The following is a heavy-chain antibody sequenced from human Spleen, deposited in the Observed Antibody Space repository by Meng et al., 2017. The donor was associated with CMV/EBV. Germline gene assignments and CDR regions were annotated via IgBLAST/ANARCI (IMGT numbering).Heavy chain of an antibody. CDR3: ARVGNYYDSSGPYYFDY. J-gene: IGHJ4*02. V-gene: IGHV1-69*10. CDR2: IIPFFGIP. Sequence: SVKVSCKTSGGTFSTYAISWVRQAPGQGLEWMGGIIPFFGIPDYAQKFQDRITITADRSTSTVYMELSGLRSEDTAVYYCARVGNYYDSSGPYYFDYWGQGTLVTVSS. CDR1: GGTFSTYA. D-gene: IGHD3-22*01.